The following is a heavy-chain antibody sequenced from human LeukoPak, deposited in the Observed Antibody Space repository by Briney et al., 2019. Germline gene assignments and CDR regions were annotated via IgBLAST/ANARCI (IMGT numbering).Heavy chain of an antibody. CDR3: ARREDCSSSSCYDDIAFDI. CDR2: MYPGDSDT. CDR1: GYKFASNW. D-gene: IGHD2-2*01. J-gene: IGHJ3*02. V-gene: IGHV5-51*01. Sequence: GESLKISCKGSGYKFASNWIAWVRQRPEKGLEWMGIMYPGDSDTRYSPSFQGQVTISADKSISTAYPQWSSLKASDTAMYYCARREDCSSSSCYDDIAFDIWGQGTMVTVPS.